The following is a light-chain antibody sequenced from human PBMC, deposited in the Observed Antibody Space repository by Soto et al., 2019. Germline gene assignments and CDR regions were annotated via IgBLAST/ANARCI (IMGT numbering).Light chain of an antibody. CDR2: EGS. Sequence: QSALTQPASVSGSPGQSITISCTGTSSDVGSYNLVSWYQQHPGKAPKLMIYEGSKRPSGVSNRFSGSKSGNTASLTVSGLQADDEADYYCCSYAGSNNYYLFGPGTKLTVL. V-gene: IGLV2-23*01. J-gene: IGLJ1*01. CDR1: SSDVGSYNL. CDR3: CSYAGSNNYYL.